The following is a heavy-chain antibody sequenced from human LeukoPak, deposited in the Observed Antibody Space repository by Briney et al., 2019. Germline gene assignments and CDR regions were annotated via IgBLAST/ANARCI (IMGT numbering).Heavy chain of an antibody. J-gene: IGHJ4*02. D-gene: IGHD5-24*01. CDR2: IIPIFGTA. CDR3: ARGRWLQLWGFFDY. Sequence: GASVKVSCKASGGTFSSYAISWVRQAPGQGLEWMGGIIPIFGTANYAQKFQGRVTITTDESTSTAYMELSSLRSEDTAVYYCARGRWLQLWGFFDYWGQGTLVTVSS. V-gene: IGHV1-69*05. CDR1: GGTFSSYA.